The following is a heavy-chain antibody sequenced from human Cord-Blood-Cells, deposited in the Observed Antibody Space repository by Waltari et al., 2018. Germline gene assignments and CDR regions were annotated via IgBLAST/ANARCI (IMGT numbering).Heavy chain of an antibody. D-gene: IGHD6-19*01. V-gene: IGHV3-30*04. CDR3: ARDGAVAGFDWYFDL. CDR2: ISYDGSNK. J-gene: IGHJ2*01. CDR1: GFPFSTYA. Sequence: QVQLVESGGGVVQPGRSLRLPCAAHGFPFSTYALHWLRRAPGKGLEWVAVISYDGSNKYYADSVKGRFTITRDNSKNTLYLQMNSLRAEDTAVYYCARDGAVAGFDWYFDLWGRGTLVTVSS.